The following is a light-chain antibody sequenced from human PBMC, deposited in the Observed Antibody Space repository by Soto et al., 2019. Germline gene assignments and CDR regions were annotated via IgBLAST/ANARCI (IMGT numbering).Light chain of an antibody. CDR1: QDISNY. V-gene: IGKV1-33*01. CDR2: DAS. J-gene: IGKJ4*01. CDR3: QQYDNLFLT. Sequence: DIPMTQSPSSLSASVGDRVTITCQASQDISNYLNWYQQKPGKAPKLLIYDASNLETGVPSRFIGSGSGTDFTFTISSLQPEDIATYYCQQYDNLFLTFGGGTKVEIK.